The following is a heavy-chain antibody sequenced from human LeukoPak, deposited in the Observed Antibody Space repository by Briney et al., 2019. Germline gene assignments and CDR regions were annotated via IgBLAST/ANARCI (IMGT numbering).Heavy chain of an antibody. CDR2: INHSGST. CDR3: ARLLDYGRPLNWFDP. J-gene: IGHJ5*02. CDR1: GGSFSGYY. Sequence: SETLSLTCAVYGGSFSGYYWSWIRQPPGKGLEWIGEINHSGSTNYNPSLKSRVTISVDTPKNQFSLKLSSVTAADTAVYYCARLLDYGRPLNWFDPWGQGTLVTVSS. D-gene: IGHD3/OR15-3a*01. V-gene: IGHV4-34*01.